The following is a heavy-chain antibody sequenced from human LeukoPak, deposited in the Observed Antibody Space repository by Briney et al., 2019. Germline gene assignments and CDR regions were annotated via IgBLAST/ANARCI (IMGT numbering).Heavy chain of an antibody. CDR1: RGTFSSYA. CDR2: IIPIFGTA. V-gene: IGHV1-69*05. D-gene: IGHD5-12*01. Sequence: SVKVSCKASRGTFSSYAISWVRQAPGQGLEWMGGIIPIFGTANYAQKFQGRVTITTDESTSTAYMELSSLRSEDTAVYYCARDSYSGYDPSGHYFDYWGQGTLVTVSS. CDR3: ARDSYSGYDPSGHYFDY. J-gene: IGHJ4*02.